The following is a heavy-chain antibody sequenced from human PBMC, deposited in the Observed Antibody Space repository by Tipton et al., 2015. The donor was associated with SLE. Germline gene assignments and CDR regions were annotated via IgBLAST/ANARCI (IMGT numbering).Heavy chain of an antibody. Sequence: TLSLTCAVYGGSFSGYYWSWIRQPPGKGLEWIGEINHSGSTNYNPSLKSRVTISVDTSKNQFSLKLSSVTAADTAVYYCARQGPYYDILTGYYTPYWYFDLWGRGTLVTVSS. CDR1: GGSFSGYY. D-gene: IGHD3-9*01. J-gene: IGHJ2*01. CDR3: ARQGPYYDILTGYYTPYWYFDL. V-gene: IGHV4-34*01. CDR2: INHSGST.